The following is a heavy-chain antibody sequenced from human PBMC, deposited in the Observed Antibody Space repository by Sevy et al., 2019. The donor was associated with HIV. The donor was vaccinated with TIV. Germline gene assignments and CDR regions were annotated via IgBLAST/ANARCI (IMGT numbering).Heavy chain of an antibody. D-gene: IGHD4-17*01. CDR3: ARDLPPSATTVAHFDY. J-gene: IGHJ4*02. CDR1: GFTFSSYE. CDR2: ISNSGSDI. Sequence: GGSLRLSCVASGFTFSSYEMNWVRQAPGKGLEWVSYISNSGSDIHYSDSLRGRFTISGDNAKNSLFLQMNSLGAEDTAVYYCARDLPPSATTVAHFDYWGQGTLVTVSS. V-gene: IGHV3-48*03.